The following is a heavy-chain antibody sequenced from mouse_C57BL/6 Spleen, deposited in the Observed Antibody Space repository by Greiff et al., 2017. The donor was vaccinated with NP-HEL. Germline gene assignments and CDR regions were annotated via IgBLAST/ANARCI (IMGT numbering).Heavy chain of an antibody. CDR2: IWSGGST. CDR3: ARTVPRDWYFDV. J-gene: IGHJ1*03. CDR1: GFSLTSYG. V-gene: IGHV2-2*01. Sequence: QVQLKQSGPGLVQPSQSLSITCTVSGFSLTSYGVHWVRQSPGKGLEWLGVIWSGGSTDYNAAFISRLSISKDNSKSQVFFKMHSLQADDTAIYYCARTVPRDWYFDVWGTGTTVTVSS. D-gene: IGHD5-1*01.